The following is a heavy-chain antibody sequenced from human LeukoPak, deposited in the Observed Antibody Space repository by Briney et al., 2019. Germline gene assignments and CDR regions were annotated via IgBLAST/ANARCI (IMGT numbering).Heavy chain of an antibody. J-gene: IGHJ4*02. CDR1: GYTFTGYY. D-gene: IGHD6-13*01. CDR3: ARAKQQLVRADY. Sequence: ASVKVSCKASGYTFTGYYMHWVRQAPGQGLEWMGWISAYNGNTNHAQKLQGRVTMTTDTSTSTAYMELRSLRSDDTAVYYCARAKQQLVRADYWGQGTLVTVSS. CDR2: ISAYNGNT. V-gene: IGHV1-18*04.